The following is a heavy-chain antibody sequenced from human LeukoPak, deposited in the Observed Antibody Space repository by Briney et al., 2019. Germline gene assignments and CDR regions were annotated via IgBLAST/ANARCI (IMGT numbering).Heavy chain of an antibody. CDR3: ARGQGTVTTH. J-gene: IGHJ4*02. V-gene: IGHV4-34*01. CDR2: INHSGSA. D-gene: IGHD4-17*01. CDR1: GGSFSGHY. Sequence: PSETLSLTCAVSGGSFSGHYWTWIRQPPGKGLEWIGEINHSGSANYNPSLKSRVTISLDTSKNQFSLNLSSVTAADTAVYYCARGQGTVTTHWGQGTLVTVSS.